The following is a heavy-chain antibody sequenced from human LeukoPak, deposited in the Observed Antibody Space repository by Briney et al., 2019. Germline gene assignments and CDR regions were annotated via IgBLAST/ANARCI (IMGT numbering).Heavy chain of an antibody. J-gene: IGHJ4*02. Sequence: GGSLRLSCAASGSTFSDYAMSWVRQAPGKGLEWVSTISDNGGGTYYTDSVKGRFTISRDNSKNTLFLQMNSLRAEDSAVYYCATDREGDPSAYYLVGGQGTLITVSS. D-gene: IGHD3-22*01. CDR2: ISDNGGGT. V-gene: IGHV3-23*01. CDR1: GSTFSDYA. CDR3: ATDREGDPSAYYLV.